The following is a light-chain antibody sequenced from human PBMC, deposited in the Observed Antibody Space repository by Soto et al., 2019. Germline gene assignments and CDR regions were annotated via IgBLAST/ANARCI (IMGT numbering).Light chain of an antibody. J-gene: IGLJ1*01. CDR1: RYNIGTNT. V-gene: IGLV1-44*01. CDR2: SND. Sequence: QSALTQPPSASGIPGQRVTISCSGSRYNIGTNTVNWYQQLPGTAPKVLIYSNDQRPSGVPDRFSGSKSGTSASLAISGLQSEDEAAYYCAAWDDSLHGYVFGVGTKVTVL. CDR3: AAWDDSLHGYV.